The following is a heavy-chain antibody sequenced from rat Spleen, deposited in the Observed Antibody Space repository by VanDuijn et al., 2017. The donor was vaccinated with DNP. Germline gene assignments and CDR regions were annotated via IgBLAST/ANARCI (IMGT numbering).Heavy chain of an antibody. CDR2: FSVTSGSP. V-gene: IGHV5-20*01. CDR1: GFSFRDYG. J-gene: IGHJ2*01. Sequence: EVQLVESGGGLVQPGGSLKLSCAASGFSFRDYGMAWVRQAPMQSLEWVAMFSVTSGSPYYRDSVRGRFTLSRDNAESTLYLQMDSLRSEDTATYYCTTASTIYWGKGVMVTVSS. CDR3: TTASTIY.